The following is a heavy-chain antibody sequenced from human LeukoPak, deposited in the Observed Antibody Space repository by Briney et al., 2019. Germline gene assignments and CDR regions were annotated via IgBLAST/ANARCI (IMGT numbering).Heavy chain of an antibody. V-gene: IGHV4-4*07. CDR2: IYTSGST. CDR1: GGSISSYY. CDR3: ARIVPAAMFYYYYYYMDV. Sequence: SETLSLTCTVSGGSISSYYWSWIRQPAGKVLEWIVRIYTSGSTNYNPSLKSRLTMSVDTSKNQFSLKLSSVTAADTAVYYCARIVPAAMFYYYYYYMDVWGKGTTVTVSS. D-gene: IGHD2-2*01. J-gene: IGHJ6*03.